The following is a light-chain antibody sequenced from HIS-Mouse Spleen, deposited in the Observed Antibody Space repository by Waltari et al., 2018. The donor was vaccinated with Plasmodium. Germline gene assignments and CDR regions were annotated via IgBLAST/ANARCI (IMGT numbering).Light chain of an antibody. CDR1: QRVSSN. CDR2: GAS. V-gene: IGKV3-15*01. CDR3: QQYNNWSFT. J-gene: IGKJ3*01. Sequence: EIVITQSPPTLSVSSGERAPLSCRASQRVSSNLAWYQQKPCQAPRLLIYGASTRATGIPARFSGSGSGTEFTLTISSLQSEDFAVYYCQQYNNWSFTFGPGTKVDIK.